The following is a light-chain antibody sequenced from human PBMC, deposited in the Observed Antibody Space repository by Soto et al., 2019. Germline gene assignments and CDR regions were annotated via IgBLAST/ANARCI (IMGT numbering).Light chain of an antibody. Sequence: DIQVTQSPSSVSASVGDRVTITCRASQGLVNWLAWYQQKPGKAPKLLIYAASSFQSGVPSRFSGSGSGTDFTLTISSLQAEDFATYYCQQTSRFPLTFGGGTKVEIK. V-gene: IGKV1-12*01. J-gene: IGKJ4*01. CDR3: QQTSRFPLT. CDR1: QGLVNW. CDR2: AAS.